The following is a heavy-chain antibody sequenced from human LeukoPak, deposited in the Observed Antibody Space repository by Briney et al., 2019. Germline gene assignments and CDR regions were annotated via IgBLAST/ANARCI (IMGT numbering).Heavy chain of an antibody. CDR2: IYPGDSDT. CDR3: ARGAAAAQDAFDI. V-gene: IGHV5-51*01. D-gene: IGHD6-13*01. Sequence: GESLKISCKGSGYSFTSYWMGWVRQMPGKGLEWMGIIYPGDSDTRYSPSFQGQVTISADKSISTAYLQWSSLKASDTAMYYCARGAAAAQDAFDIWGQGTMVTVSS. J-gene: IGHJ3*02. CDR1: GYSFTSYW.